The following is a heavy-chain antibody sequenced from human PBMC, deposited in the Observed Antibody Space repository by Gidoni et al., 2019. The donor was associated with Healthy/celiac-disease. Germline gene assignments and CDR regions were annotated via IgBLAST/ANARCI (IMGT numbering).Heavy chain of an antibody. CDR3: AKDQGYSSSCVDY. Sequence: EVQLVESGVGLVQPCMSLTLSCAASGFTFDGYAMHWVRQAPGKGLEWVSGISWNSGSIGYADSVKGRFTISRDNAKNSLYLQMNSLRAEDTALYYCAKDQGYSSSCVDYWGQGTLVTVSS. J-gene: IGHJ4*02. V-gene: IGHV3-9*01. CDR1: GFTFDGYA. CDR2: ISWNSGSI. D-gene: IGHD6-13*01.